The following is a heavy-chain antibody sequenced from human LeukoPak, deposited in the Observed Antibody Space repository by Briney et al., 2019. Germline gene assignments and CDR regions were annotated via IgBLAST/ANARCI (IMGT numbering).Heavy chain of an antibody. V-gene: IGHV3-23*01. CDR2: INANSGTT. D-gene: IGHD6-19*01. CDR3: AKPISGGLAVTADWFHP. CDR1: GFAFSFYA. J-gene: IGHJ5*01. Sequence: PGGSLRLSCAASGFAFSFYAMRWLRQPPGEGLEWVSTINANSGTTSYAASVRGRFTISRDNSKNTLYLQVNTLRADDTATYYCAKPISGGLAVTADWFHPWGQGTLVVVSS.